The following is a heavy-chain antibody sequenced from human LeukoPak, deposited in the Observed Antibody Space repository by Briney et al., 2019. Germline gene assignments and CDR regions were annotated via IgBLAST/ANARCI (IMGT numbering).Heavy chain of an antibody. CDR3: ARGSSSGGDFDY. Sequence: SVKVSCKASGYTFTSYDINWVRQATGQGLEWMGWMNPNSGNTGYAQKFQGRVTITRNTSISTAYMELSSLRSEDTAVYYCARGSSSGGDFDYWGQGTLVTVSS. V-gene: IGHV1-8*03. D-gene: IGHD6-19*01. J-gene: IGHJ4*02. CDR1: GYTFTSYD. CDR2: MNPNSGNT.